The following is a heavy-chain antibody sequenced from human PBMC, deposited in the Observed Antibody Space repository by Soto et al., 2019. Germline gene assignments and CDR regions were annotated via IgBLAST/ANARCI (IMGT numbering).Heavy chain of an antibody. CDR2: IYWDDDK. V-gene: IGHV2-5*02. Sequence: QITLKESGPTLVKPTQTLTLTCTFSVFSLSTSGVGVGWIRQPPGKPLEWLALIYWDDDKRYSPSLKSTLTNTKDTPKNQVVLTMTNMDPVDTATYYCAHQQTTVNTLNYFDYWGQGTLVTVSS. CDR1: VFSLSTSGVG. J-gene: IGHJ4*02. D-gene: IGHD4-4*01. CDR3: AHQQTTVNTLNYFDY.